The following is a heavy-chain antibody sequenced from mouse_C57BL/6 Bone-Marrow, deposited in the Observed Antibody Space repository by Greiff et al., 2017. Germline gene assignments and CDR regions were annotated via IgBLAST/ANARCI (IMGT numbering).Heavy chain of an antibody. CDR1: GYAFSSSW. D-gene: IGHD2-4*01. V-gene: IGHV1-82*01. J-gene: IGHJ2*01. CDR3: ARANYYDYDGGDYFDY. Sequence: VQLQQSGPELVKPGASVKISCKASGYAFSSSWMNWVKQRPGRGLEWIGRIYPGDGDTNYNGKFKGKATLTAVKSSSTAYMQLSSLTSEDSAVYFCARANYYDYDGGDYFDYWGQGTTLTVSS. CDR2: IYPGDGDT.